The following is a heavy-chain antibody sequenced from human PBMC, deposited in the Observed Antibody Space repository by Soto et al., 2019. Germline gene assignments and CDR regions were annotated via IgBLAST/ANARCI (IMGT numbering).Heavy chain of an antibody. CDR3: ARDRSDSSRADSFDI. CDR2: IYRGRAT. CDR1: GFSVSNTY. J-gene: IGHJ3*02. V-gene: IGHV3-53*01. Sequence: EVQLVESGGGLIQPGGSLRLSCAVSGFSVSNTYMSWVRQAPGKGLEWVSVIYRGRATYYADAVKGRFTISRDDSRNTVYLQINSLTTEDTAVYFCARDRSDSSRADSFDIWAKGTMVTVSS. D-gene: IGHD6-25*01.